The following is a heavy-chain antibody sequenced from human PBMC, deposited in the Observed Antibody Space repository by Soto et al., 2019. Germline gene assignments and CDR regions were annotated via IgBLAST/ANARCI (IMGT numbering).Heavy chain of an antibody. D-gene: IGHD6-6*01. J-gene: IGHJ6*02. CDR2: IIPIFGTA. CDR3: ARDQGGSSWWLRYYYGMDV. CDR1: GGTFSSYA. Sequence: VKVSCKASGGTFSSYAISWVRQAPGQGLEWMGGIIPIFGTANYAQKLQGRVTMTTDTSTSTAYMELRSLRSDDTAVYYCARDQGGSSWWLRYYYGMDVWGQGTTVTVSS. V-gene: IGHV1-69*13.